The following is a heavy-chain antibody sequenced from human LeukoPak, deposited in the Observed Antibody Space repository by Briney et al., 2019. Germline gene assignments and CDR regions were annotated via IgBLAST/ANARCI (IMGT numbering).Heavy chain of an antibody. Sequence: GGSLRLSCAASGFTFSSYAMSWVRQAPGKGLEGVSAISVSGGSTYYADSVEGRFTISRDNSKNTLYLQMNSLRAEDTAVYYCAKGLSAWNYFDYWGQGTLVTVSS. CDR2: ISVSGGST. V-gene: IGHV3-23*01. CDR3: AKGLSAWNYFDY. CDR1: GFTFSSYA. D-gene: IGHD1-1*01. J-gene: IGHJ4*02.